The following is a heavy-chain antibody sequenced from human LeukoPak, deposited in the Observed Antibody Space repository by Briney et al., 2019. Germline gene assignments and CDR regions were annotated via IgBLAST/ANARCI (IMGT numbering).Heavy chain of an antibody. J-gene: IGHJ3*02. CDR1: GFTFSSYA. CDR2: ISYDGSNK. D-gene: IGHD2-15*01. CDR3: AKDSVAGAFDI. Sequence: GGSLRLSCAASGFTFSSYAMHWVRQAPGKGLEWVAVISYDGSNKYYADSVKGRFTISRDNSKNTLYLQMNSLRAEDTAVYYCAKDSVAGAFDIWGQGTMVTVSS. V-gene: IGHV3-30*04.